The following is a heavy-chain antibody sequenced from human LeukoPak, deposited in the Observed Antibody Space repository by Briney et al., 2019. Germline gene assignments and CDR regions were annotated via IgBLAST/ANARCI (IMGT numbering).Heavy chain of an antibody. CDR2: ISSSGRII. V-gene: IGHV3-11*01. J-gene: IGHJ4*02. CDR1: GFIFSDNY. CDR3: ATLGLEY. Sequence: GGSLRLSCAGPGFIFSDNYMSWIRQAPGKGLEYISYISSSGRIIHYADSVKGRFTISRDNAKNSLYLQMNSLRAEDTGVYYCATLGLEYWGQGTLVTVSS.